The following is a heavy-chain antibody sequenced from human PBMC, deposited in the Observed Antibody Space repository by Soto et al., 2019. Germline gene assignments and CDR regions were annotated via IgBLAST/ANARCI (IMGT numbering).Heavy chain of an antibody. CDR1: GFTFSSYA. CDR3: AKRRFRAYDSGPQH. CDR2: ISGSGGGT. J-gene: IGHJ1*01. D-gene: IGHD3-16*01. V-gene: IGHV3-23*01. Sequence: PGGSLRLSCAASGFTFSSYAMSWVRQAPGKGLEWVSAISGSGGGTYYADSVKGRFTISRDNSKNTLYLQMNSLRAEDTAVYYCAKRRFRAYDSGPQHWGQGTLVTVSS.